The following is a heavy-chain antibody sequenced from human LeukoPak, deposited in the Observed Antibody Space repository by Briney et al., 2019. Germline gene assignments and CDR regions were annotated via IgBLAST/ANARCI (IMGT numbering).Heavy chain of an antibody. Sequence: GGSLRLSCAASGFTFSSYAMSWVRQAPGKGLEWVSAISGSGGSTYYADSVKGRFTISRDNSKNTLYLQMNSLRAEDTAVYYCAKDKDDYVWGSYRRLDAFDIWGQGTMVTVSS. CDR3: AKDKDDYVWGSYRRLDAFDI. CDR1: GFTFSSYA. V-gene: IGHV3-23*01. D-gene: IGHD3-16*02. CDR2: ISGSGGST. J-gene: IGHJ3*02.